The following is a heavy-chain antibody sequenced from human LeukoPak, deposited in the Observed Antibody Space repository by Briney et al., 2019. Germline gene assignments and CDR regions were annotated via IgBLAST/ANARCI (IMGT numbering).Heavy chain of an antibody. V-gene: IGHV5-51*01. D-gene: IGHD2-15*01. CDR3: ARHRQGYCSGGNCYGSYYFDY. CDR1: GYSFTTYW. CDR2: VYPGDSDT. Sequence: LGESLKISCRASGYSFTTYWIGWVRQMPGKGLEWMGIVYPGDSDTRYSPSFQGQVTISADKSITTAYLQWTSLRASDTAMYYCARHRQGYCSGGNCYGSYYFDYWGQGTLVTVSS. J-gene: IGHJ4*02.